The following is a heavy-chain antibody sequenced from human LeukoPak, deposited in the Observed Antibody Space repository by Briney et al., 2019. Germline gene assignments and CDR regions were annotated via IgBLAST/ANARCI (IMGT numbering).Heavy chain of an antibody. V-gene: IGHV3-30*18. J-gene: IGHJ4*02. CDR3: AKKGYAGSGTYSYYFDY. CDR1: GFTFSSYG. Sequence: PGGPLRLSCAAPGFTFSSYGMHWVRQAPGKGLEWVAVISFDGGNKYSADSVKGRFTISRDNSQNTLYLQMNSLRAEDTAVYYCAKKGYAGSGTYSYYFDYWGQGALVTVSS. D-gene: IGHD3-10*01. CDR2: ISFDGGNK.